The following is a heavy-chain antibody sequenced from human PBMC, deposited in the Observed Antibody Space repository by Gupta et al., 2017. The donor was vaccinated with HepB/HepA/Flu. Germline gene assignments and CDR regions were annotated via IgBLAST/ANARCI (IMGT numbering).Heavy chain of an antibody. CDR2: ISTSGANT. J-gene: IGHJ6*02. CDR1: GFTFTNYA. Sequence: EVQLLESGGGLVQPGGSLRLSCAASGFTFTNYAMSWVRQAPGKGLEWVSGISTSGANTIYADSVKGRFTISRDNSKNTLSLQINSLRAEDTAVYYCGRGYSVDVWGQGTTVTVSS. V-gene: IGHV3-23*01. CDR3: GRGYSVDV.